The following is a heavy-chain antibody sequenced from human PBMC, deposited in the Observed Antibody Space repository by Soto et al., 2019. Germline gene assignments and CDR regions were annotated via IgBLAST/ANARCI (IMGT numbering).Heavy chain of an antibody. CDR1: GGSISSGGYY. CDR2: IYYSGST. Sequence: SETLSLTCTVSGGSISSGGYYWSWIRQHPGKGLEWIGYIYYSGSTYYNPSLKSRVTISVDTSKNQFSLKLSSVTAADTAVYYCARDGGRNYDYYYYYMDVWGKGTTVTVSS. V-gene: IGHV4-31*03. CDR3: ARDGGRNYDYYYYYMDV. D-gene: IGHD1-7*01. J-gene: IGHJ6*03.